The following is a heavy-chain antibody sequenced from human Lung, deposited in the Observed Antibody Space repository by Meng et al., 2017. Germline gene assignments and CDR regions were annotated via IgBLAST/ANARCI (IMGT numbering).Heavy chain of an antibody. J-gene: IGHJ4*02. CDR1: GYTFTNYG. Sequence: QAQLVQAGGEGKKPGAAVKGSCKASGYTFTNYGITWVRQAPGQGLEWMGWISAYNGNTNYAQTLQGRVTMTTDTSTSTAYMELRSLRSDDTAVYYCARVEVGITSGDYWGQGTLVTVSS. D-gene: IGHD1-26*01. CDR3: ARVEVGITSGDY. V-gene: IGHV1-18*01. CDR2: ISAYNGNT.